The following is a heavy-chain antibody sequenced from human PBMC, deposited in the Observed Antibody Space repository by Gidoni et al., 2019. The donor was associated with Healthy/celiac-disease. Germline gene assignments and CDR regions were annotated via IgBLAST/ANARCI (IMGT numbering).Heavy chain of an antibody. J-gene: IGHJ4*02. CDR1: GFSFSSYA. CDR3: AKDERHCSSTSCYAGYYFDY. D-gene: IGHD2-2*01. Sequence: EVPLLESGGGLVQPGGSLRLSCAASGFSFSSYALPGARQAPGKGLEWVSAIRGSGGSTYDADSVKGRFTISRDNSKNTLYLQMNSLRAEDTAVYYCAKDERHCSSTSCYAGYYFDYWGQGTLVTVSS. V-gene: IGHV3-23*01. CDR2: IRGSGGST.